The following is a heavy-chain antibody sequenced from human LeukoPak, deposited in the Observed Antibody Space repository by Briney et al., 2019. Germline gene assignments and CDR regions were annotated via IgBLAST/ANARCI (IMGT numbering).Heavy chain of an antibody. CDR3: AREYSSGWSLNFDY. J-gene: IGHJ4*02. CDR1: GYTFTSYA. Sequence: ASVKVSCKASGYTFTSYAMNWVRQAPGQGLEWMGWINTNTGTPTYAQGFTGRFVFSLDTSVSTAYLQISSLKAEDTAVYYCAREYSSGWSLNFDYWGQGTLVTVSS. CDR2: INTNTGTP. V-gene: IGHV7-4-1*02. D-gene: IGHD6-19*01.